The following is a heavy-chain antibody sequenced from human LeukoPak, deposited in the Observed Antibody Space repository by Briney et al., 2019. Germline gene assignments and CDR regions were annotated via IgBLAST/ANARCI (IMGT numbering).Heavy chain of an antibody. CDR3: AKEGYCSGGSCATYYYYYMDV. Sequence: PGGSLRLSCAASGFTFSSYAMSWVRQAPGKGLEWVSAISGSGGSTYYADSVKGRFTISRDNSKNTLYLQMNSLRAEDTAVYYCAKEGYCSGGSCATYYYYYMDVWGKGTTVTVSS. CDR1: GFTFSSYA. D-gene: IGHD2-15*01. J-gene: IGHJ6*03. V-gene: IGHV3-23*01. CDR2: ISGSGGST.